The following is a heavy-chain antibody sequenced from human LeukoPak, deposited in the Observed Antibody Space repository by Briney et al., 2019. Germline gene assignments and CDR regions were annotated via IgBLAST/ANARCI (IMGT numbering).Heavy chain of an antibody. J-gene: IGHJ6*03. V-gene: IGHV1-2*02. Sequence: ASVKVSCKASGYSFTGYYIHWVRQAPGQGLEWMGWINPDGGVTKSAQNFQGRVTMTRDKSINTVYMELSGLTSDDTALYYCARGPNHYYYMDFWGTGTTVSVSS. CDR3: ARGPNHYYYMDF. D-gene: IGHD2-8*01. CDR1: GYSFTGYY. CDR2: INPDGGVT.